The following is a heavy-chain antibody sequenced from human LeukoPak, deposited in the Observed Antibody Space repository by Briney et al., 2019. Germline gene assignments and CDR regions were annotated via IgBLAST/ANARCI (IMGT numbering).Heavy chain of an antibody. V-gene: IGHV4-39*01. CDR2: IYQSGNT. D-gene: IGHD3-10*01. J-gene: IGHJ4*02. Sequence: SETLSLTCTVSGGSISSSNYYWGWIRQPPGKGLEWIGSIYQSGNTYYNPSLKSRVTIFVDTAKNQFSLRLNSVTAADTAVYYCAKQIGAPGFDYWGQGTLVTVSS. CDR3: AKQIGAPGFDY. CDR1: GGSISSSNYY.